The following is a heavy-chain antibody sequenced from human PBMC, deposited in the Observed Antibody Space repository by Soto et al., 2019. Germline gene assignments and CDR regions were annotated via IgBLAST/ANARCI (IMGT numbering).Heavy chain of an antibody. D-gene: IGHD6-19*01. V-gene: IGHV3-33*01. CDR1: GFTFSSYG. CDR3: ARDGLGSGWYTLPYYYYGMDV. CDR2: IWYDGSKK. Sequence: QVQLVESGGGVVQPGRSLRLSCAASGFTFSSYGMHWVRQAPGKGLEWVAVIWYDGSKKYYADSVKGRFTISRDNSKKPLYLLMNSLGAEATAVYYCARDGLGSGWYTLPYYYYGMDVWGQGTTVTVSS. J-gene: IGHJ6*02.